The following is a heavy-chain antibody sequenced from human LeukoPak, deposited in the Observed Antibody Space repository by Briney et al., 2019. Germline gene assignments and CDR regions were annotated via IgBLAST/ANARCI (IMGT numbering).Heavy chain of an antibody. J-gene: IGHJ4*02. CDR2: INPSGGST. CDR3: ASESMVRGVIKGRFDY. CDR1: GYTFTSYY. Sequence: ASVKVSCKASGYTFTSYYMHWVRQAPGQGLEWMGIINPSGGSTSYAQKFQGRVTMTRDTSTSTVYMELSSLRSEDTAVYYCASESMVRGVIKGRFDYWGQGTLVTASS. D-gene: IGHD3-10*01. V-gene: IGHV1-46*01.